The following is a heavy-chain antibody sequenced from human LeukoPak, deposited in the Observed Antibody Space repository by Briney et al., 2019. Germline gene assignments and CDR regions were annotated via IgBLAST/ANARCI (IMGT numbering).Heavy chain of an antibody. Sequence: SETLSLTCTVSGYSISSGYYWGWIRQPPGKGLEWIGSIYHSGSTYYNPSLKSRVTISVDTSKNQFSLKLSSVTAADTAVYYCAHLYGSGSSRDYWGQGTLVTVSS. CDR1: GYSISSGYY. J-gene: IGHJ4*02. CDR3: AHLYGSGSSRDY. CDR2: IYHSGST. V-gene: IGHV4-38-2*02. D-gene: IGHD3-10*01.